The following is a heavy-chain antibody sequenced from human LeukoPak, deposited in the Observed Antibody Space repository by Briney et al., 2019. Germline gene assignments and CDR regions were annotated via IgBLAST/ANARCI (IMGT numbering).Heavy chain of an antibody. CDR1: GFNFDDYG. V-gene: IGHV3-20*04. J-gene: IGHJ6*03. CDR2: INWNGGST. CDR3: ARAASSVSHYYYYMDV. D-gene: IGHD3-10*01. Sequence: GGSLRLSCAASGFNFDDYGMSWVRQAPGKGLEGVSGINWNGGSTGYADSVKGRFTISRDNAKNSLYLQMNSLRAEDTALYYCARAASSVSHYYYYMDVWGKGTTVTVSS.